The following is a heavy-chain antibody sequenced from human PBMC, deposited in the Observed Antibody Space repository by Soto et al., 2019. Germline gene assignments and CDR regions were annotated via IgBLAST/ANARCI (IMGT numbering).Heavy chain of an antibody. CDR3: AKFASSSWYYYGMDV. Sequence: PGGSLRLSCEASGFTFSSHAMSWVRQAPGKGLEWVSAISGSGGSTYYADSVKGRFTISRDNSKNTLYLQMNSLRAEDTAVYYCAKFASSSWYYYGMDVWGQGTTVTVSS. D-gene: IGHD6-13*01. CDR2: ISGSGGST. V-gene: IGHV3-23*01. CDR1: GFTFSSHA. J-gene: IGHJ6*02.